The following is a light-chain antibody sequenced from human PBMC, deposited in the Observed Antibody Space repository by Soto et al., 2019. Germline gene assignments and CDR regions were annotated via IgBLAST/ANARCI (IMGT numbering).Light chain of an antibody. J-gene: IGKJ2*01. CDR3: QQYDSSSPT. Sequence: DIQMTQSPSTLSASVGDGVTITCRASQNISVWLAWYQQRPGKAPKFLIYDASSLETGVPSRFSGSGSGTEFTLTIRSLQPDAFATYYCQQYDSSSPTFGQGTKLEIK. V-gene: IGKV1-5*01. CDR2: DAS. CDR1: QNISVW.